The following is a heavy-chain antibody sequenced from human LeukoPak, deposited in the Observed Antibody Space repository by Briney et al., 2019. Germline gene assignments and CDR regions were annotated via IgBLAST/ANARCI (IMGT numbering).Heavy chain of an antibody. CDR1: GGSISSYY. V-gene: IGHV4-59*01. D-gene: IGHD3-10*01. CDR2: IYYSVST. J-gene: IGHJ4*02. Sequence: PSETLSLTCTVSGGSISSYYWSWIRQPPGKGLEWIGYIYYSVSTNYNPSLKSRVTISVDTSKNQFSLKLSSVTAADTAVYYCAREGGYGSGSYYTARNAPFDYWGQGTLVTVSS. CDR3: AREGGYGSGSYYTARNAPFDY.